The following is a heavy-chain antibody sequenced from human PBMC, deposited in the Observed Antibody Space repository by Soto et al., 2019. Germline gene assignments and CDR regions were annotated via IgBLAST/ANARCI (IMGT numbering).Heavy chain of an antibody. CDR3: ARRGAVAGLHY. Sequence: EVQLVESGGGLVQPGGSLRVSCAASGFTFSSYWMHWVRQAPGKGLVWVSRINSDGSSTSYADSVKGRFTISRDDATNTLYLQMNSLRAEDTAIYYCARRGAVAGLHYWGPGTLGTVSS. V-gene: IGHV3-74*01. J-gene: IGHJ4*02. D-gene: IGHD6-19*01. CDR1: GFTFSSYW. CDR2: INSDGSST.